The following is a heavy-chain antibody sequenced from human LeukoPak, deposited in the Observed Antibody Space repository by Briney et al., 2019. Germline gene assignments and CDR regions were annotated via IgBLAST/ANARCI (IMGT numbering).Heavy chain of an antibody. Sequence: PSQTLSLTCTVSGDSINSADYYWNWIRQPPGKGLEWMGYIYYSGSNNYNPSLKSRVTISVDTSKNQFSLKLSSVAAADTAVYYCARHAIAVAGTTGGGLDYWGQGTLVTVSS. J-gene: IGHJ4*02. V-gene: IGHV4-61*08. D-gene: IGHD6-19*01. CDR2: IYYSGSN. CDR1: GDSINSADYY. CDR3: ARHAIAVAGTTGGGLDY.